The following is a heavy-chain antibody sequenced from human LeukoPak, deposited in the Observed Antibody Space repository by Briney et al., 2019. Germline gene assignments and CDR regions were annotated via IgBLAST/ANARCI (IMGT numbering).Heavy chain of an antibody. V-gene: IGHV4-59*12. J-gene: IGHJ5*02. CDR1: GVSISSYY. CDR2: IYYSGST. D-gene: IGHD4-11*01. CDR3: ARGLDYPNWFDP. Sequence: PSETLSLTCTVSGVSISSYYWSWIRQPPGTGLEWIGYIYYSGSTNYNPSLKSRVTISVDTSKNQFSLKLSSVTAADTAVYYCARGLDYPNWFDPWGQGTLVTVSS.